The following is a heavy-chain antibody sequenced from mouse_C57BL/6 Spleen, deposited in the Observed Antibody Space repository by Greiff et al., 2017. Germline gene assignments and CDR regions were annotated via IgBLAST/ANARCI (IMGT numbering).Heavy chain of an antibody. Sequence: VQLQQSGAELMKPGASVKLSCKASGYTFTGYWIEWVKQRPGHGLEWIGEILPGSGSTNYTEKFKGKATFTADTSSNTAYMQLSSLTTEDSAIYYCARYYYGSRAMDYWGQGTSVTVSS. V-gene: IGHV1-9*01. J-gene: IGHJ4*01. D-gene: IGHD1-1*01. CDR1: GYTFTGYW. CDR3: ARYYYGSRAMDY. CDR2: ILPGSGST.